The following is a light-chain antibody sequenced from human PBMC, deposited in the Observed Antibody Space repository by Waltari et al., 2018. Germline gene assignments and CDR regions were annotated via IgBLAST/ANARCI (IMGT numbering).Light chain of an antibody. CDR3: QHSEA. CDR2: DAA. CDR1: QDVINY. Sequence: DMQMTQSPASLSASVGDRVTITCQPSQDVINYTNWYQLKPGKAPQLLIYDAATLKTGVPSMFSGRQSGTYFTLTISGLQPEDVGTYYCQHSEAFGQGTTVEI. J-gene: IGKJ1*01. V-gene: IGKV1-33*01.